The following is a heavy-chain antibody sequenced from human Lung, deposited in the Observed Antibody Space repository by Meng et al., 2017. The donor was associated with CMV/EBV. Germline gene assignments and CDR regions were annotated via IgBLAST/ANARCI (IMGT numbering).Heavy chain of an antibody. CDR3: ARAIVKNGKRHFDY. Sequence: SGYPFLDSHIHLLRPAPGQGLEWMGWISPYNGDTIYARDFQGWVTMTRDTSNRPLYMEVSRLRFDDTAVYYCARAIVKNGKRHFDYWGQGTLVTVSS. J-gene: IGHJ4*02. V-gene: IGHV1-2*04. D-gene: IGHD1-1*01. CDR2: ISPYNGDT. CDR1: GYPFLDSH.